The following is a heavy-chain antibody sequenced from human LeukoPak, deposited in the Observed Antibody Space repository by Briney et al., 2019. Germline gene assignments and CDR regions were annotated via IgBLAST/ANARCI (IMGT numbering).Heavy chain of an antibody. CDR3: ARDLAYSRLDY. J-gene: IGHJ4*02. CDR2: INPEGSEK. D-gene: IGHD5-18*01. V-gene: IGHV3-7*01. CDR1: GFTFSSCW. Sequence: GGSLRLSCVVSGFTFSSCWMSWVRQASGKGLEWVASINPEGSEKYSADSVKGRFTISSDNAKNSLYLQMDSLRVEDTAFYYCARDLAYSRLDYWGQGMLVTVSS.